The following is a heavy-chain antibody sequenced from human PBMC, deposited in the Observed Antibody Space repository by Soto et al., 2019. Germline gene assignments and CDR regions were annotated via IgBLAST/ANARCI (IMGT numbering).Heavy chain of an antibody. CDR2: ISRYGDIT. J-gene: IGHJ4*02. D-gene: IGHD3-22*01. CDR3: AKDRYLDHDSRGYLFDN. V-gene: IGHV3-23*01. Sequence: LRLSCAASGFTFNIYAMTWVRQAPGKGLEWVSAISRYGDITYYADSVEGRFSISRDNSKNTLYLQMNSLRAEDTAVYYCAKDRYLDHDSRGYLFDNWGQGTLVTVSS. CDR1: GFTFNIYA.